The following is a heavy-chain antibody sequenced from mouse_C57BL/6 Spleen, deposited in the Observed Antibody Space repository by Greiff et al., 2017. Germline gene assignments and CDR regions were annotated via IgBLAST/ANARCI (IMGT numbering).Heavy chain of an antibody. V-gene: IGHV1-76*01. Sequence: VQVVESGAELVRPGASVKLSCKASGYTFTDYYINWVKQRPGQGLEWIARIYPGSGNTYYNEKFKGKATLTAEKSSSTAYMQLSSLTSEDSAVYFCARSGVTTLYYYAMDYWGQGTSVTVSS. CDR3: ARSGVTTLYYYAMDY. J-gene: IGHJ4*01. CDR1: GYTFTDYY. CDR2: IYPGSGNT. D-gene: IGHD2-1*01.